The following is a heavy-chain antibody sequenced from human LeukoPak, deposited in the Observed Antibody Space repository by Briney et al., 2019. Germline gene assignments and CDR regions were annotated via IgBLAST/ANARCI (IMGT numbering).Heavy chain of an antibody. D-gene: IGHD6-19*01. Sequence: SETLSLTCTVSGGSISSYYWSWIRQPPGKGLEWIGYIYYSGSTNYNPSLKSRVTISVDTSKNQFSLRLSSVTAADTAVYYCARDSSGEYYFDYWGQGTLVTVSS. V-gene: IGHV4-59*01. CDR1: GGSISSYY. CDR2: IYYSGST. J-gene: IGHJ4*02. CDR3: ARDSSGEYYFDY.